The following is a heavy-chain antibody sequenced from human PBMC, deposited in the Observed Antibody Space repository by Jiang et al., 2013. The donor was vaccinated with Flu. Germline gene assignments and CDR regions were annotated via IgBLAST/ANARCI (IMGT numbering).Heavy chain of an antibody. Sequence: VQLLESGGGVVQPGRSLRLSCAASGFTFSSYGMHWVRQAPGKGLEWVAVIWYDGSNKYYADSVKGRFTISRDNSKNTLYLQMNSLRAEDTAVYYCARALGTAMDLNAFDIWGQGTMVTVSS. D-gene: IGHD5-18*01. CDR3: ARALGTAMDLNAFDI. CDR2: IWYDGSNK. CDR1: GFTFSSYG. J-gene: IGHJ3*02. V-gene: IGHV3-33*01.